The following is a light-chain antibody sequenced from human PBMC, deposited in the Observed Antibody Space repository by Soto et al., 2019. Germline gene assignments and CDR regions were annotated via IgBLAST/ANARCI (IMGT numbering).Light chain of an antibody. J-gene: IGKJ1*01. Sequence: DIQMTQSPSTLSASVGDRVTITCRASQSISSWLAWYQQKPGKAPNLLIYKASFLRSGVPSRFSGSGSGTEFTLTISSLQPDDFATYYCQQYSIYSRTFGQGTKGELK. V-gene: IGKV1-5*03. CDR2: KAS. CDR3: QQYSIYSRT. CDR1: QSISSW.